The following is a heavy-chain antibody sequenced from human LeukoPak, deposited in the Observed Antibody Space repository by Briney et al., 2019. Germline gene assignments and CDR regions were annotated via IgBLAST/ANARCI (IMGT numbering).Heavy chain of an antibody. CDR1: GFTFSSYG. V-gene: IGHV3-23*01. Sequence: PGGSLRLSCAASGFTFSSYGMSWVRQAPGKGLEWVSAISGSGDSTYYADSVKGRFTISRDNSKNTLYLQMNSLRAEDTAIYYCAKNFGSGTYYEDYWGQGTLVTVSS. D-gene: IGHD3-10*01. J-gene: IGHJ4*02. CDR3: AKNFGSGTYYEDY. CDR2: ISGSGDST.